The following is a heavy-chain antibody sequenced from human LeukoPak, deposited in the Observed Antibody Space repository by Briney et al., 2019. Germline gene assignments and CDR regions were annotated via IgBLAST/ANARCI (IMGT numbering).Heavy chain of an antibody. CDR3: AREKEDDSSAQGNFDY. CDR2: INPNSGGT. D-gene: IGHD3-22*01. J-gene: IGHJ4*02. CDR1: GYTFTGYY. Sequence: ASVKVSCKASGYTFTGYYMHWVRQAPGQGLEWMGWINPNSGGTNYAQKFQGRVTMTRDTSIGTAYMELSRLRSDDTAVYYCAREKEDDSSAQGNFDYWGQGTLVTVSS. V-gene: IGHV1-2*02.